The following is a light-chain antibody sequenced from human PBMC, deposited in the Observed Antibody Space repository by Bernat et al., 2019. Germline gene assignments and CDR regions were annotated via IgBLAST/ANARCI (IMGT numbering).Light chain of an antibody. V-gene: IGLV1-47*02. Sequence: QSVLTQPPSASGTPGQRVTISCSGSRSNIGNNYVYWHQQLPGTAPKLLIYSNNRRPSGVPDRFSGSKSGTSASLAISGLRSEDEADYYCAAWDDSLSSCVFGEGTKLTVL. CDR2: SNN. CDR3: AAWDDSLSSCV. J-gene: IGLJ3*02. CDR1: RSNIGNNY.